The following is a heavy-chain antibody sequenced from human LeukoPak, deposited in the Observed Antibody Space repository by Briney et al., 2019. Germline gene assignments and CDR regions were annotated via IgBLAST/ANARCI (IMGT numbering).Heavy chain of an antibody. D-gene: IGHD3-10*01. CDR2: ISDRGDNT. CDR3: AKDSGGWFDP. J-gene: IGHJ5*02. Sequence: PGGTLRLSCAASGFTFSAYGMTWVRQAPGKGLEWVSHISDRGDNTYYADPVQGRFTISRDNSNNTVYLQMDSLSADDTAVYYCAKDSGGWFDPWGQGTLVTVSS. V-gene: IGHV3-23*01. CDR1: GFTFSAYG.